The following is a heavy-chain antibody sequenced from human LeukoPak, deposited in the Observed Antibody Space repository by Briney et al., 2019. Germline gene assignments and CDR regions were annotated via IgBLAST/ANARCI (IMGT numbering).Heavy chain of an antibody. Sequence: GGSLRLSCAASGFTVSSNYMNWVRQAPGKGLEWVSIIYSGVSTYYADSVKGRFTISRDNSKNTLYLQMNSLRAEDTAVYYCARAWRNAFDIWGQGTMVTVSS. CDR2: IYSGVST. CDR1: GFTVSSNY. V-gene: IGHV3-53*01. J-gene: IGHJ3*02. CDR3: ARAWRNAFDI.